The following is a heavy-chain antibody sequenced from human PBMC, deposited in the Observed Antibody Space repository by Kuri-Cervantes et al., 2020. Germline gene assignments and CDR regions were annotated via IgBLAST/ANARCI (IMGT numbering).Heavy chain of an antibody. CDR2: INPNSGGT. V-gene: IGHV1-2*02. CDR1: GYTFTGYY. CDR3: ARDFRLRLGELSLFGY. Sequence: ASVKVSCKASGYTFTGYYMHWVRQAPGQGLEWMGWINPNSGGTNYARKFQGRVTMTRDTSTSTAYMELSRLRSDDTAVYYCARDFRLRLGELSLFGYWGQGTLVTVSS. J-gene: IGHJ4*02. D-gene: IGHD3-16*02.